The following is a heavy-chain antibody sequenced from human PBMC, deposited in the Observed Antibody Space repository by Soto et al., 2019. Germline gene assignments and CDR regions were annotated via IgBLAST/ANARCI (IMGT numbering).Heavy chain of an antibody. CDR3: ARAIRYYGSGSYFDY. CDR1: VFTFSSYA. D-gene: IGHD3-10*01. Sequence: GWSLRPSCSASVFTFSSYAMHWCRQAPGKGLEWVAVISYDGSNKYYADSVKGRFTISRDNSKNTLYLQMNSLRAEDTAVYYCARAIRYYGSGSYFDYWGQGTLVTVSS. V-gene: IGHV3-30-3*01. J-gene: IGHJ4*02. CDR2: ISYDGSNK.